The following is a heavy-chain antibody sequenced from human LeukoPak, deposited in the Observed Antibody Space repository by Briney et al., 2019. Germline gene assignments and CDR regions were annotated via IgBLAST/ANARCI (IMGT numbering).Heavy chain of an antibody. Sequence: GASVNVSCKASGYTFTGYYLHWVRQAPGQGLEWMGGIIPIFGTTNYAQEFQGRVTITADESTSTAYMDLSILRSEDTAVYYCARGRYRNYGGRIAVAGDYFDYWGQGTLVTVSS. CDR2: IIPIFGTT. J-gene: IGHJ4*02. CDR3: ARGRYRNYGGRIAVAGDYFDY. D-gene: IGHD6-19*01. V-gene: IGHV1-69*13. CDR1: GYTFTGYY.